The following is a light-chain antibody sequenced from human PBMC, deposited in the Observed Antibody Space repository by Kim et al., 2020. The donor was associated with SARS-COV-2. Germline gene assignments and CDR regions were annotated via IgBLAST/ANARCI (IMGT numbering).Light chain of an antibody. CDR1: SLRNYY. CDR3: NSRDSSSNQLV. J-gene: IGLJ2*01. CDR2: GKN. V-gene: IGLV3-19*01. Sequence: SSELTQDPAVSVALGQTVRITCQGDSLRNYYASWYQQKPGQAPVVVIYGKNNRLSGIPDRFSGSTSGNTASLTITGAQAEDEAAYYCNSRDSSSNQLVFGGGTQLTVL.